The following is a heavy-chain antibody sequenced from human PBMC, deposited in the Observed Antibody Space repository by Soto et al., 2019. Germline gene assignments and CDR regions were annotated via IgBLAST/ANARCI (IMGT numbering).Heavy chain of an antibody. CDR1: GYTFTSYG. V-gene: IGHV1-18*01. D-gene: IGHD2-2*01. J-gene: IGHJ4*02. CDR2: ISGYNFNT. Sequence: QVQLVQSGTEVKKPGASVKVSCKASGYTFTSYGISWIRQAPGQGPEWMGWISGYNFNTFYTQKFQGRVTVTSDTSTNTAYMELRGLRSDDTAVYYCATLYCSSSSCQLDYWSQGTLVTVSS. CDR3: ATLYCSSSSCQLDY.